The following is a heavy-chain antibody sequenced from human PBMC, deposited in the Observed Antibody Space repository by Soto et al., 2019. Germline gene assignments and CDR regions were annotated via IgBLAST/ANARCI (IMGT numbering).Heavy chain of an antibody. J-gene: IGHJ4*02. CDR1: VGTFSSYA. CDR2: IIPIFGTV. CDR3: ARDGYSSGWPPTVDS. V-gene: IGHV1-69*13. D-gene: IGHD6-19*01. Sequence: SVKVSCKASVGTFSSYAISWVRQAPGQGLEWMGGIIPIFGTVNYAQKFQGRVTITADESTSTAYMELSSLRSEDTAVYYCARDGYSSGWPPTVDSWGQGTLVTVSS.